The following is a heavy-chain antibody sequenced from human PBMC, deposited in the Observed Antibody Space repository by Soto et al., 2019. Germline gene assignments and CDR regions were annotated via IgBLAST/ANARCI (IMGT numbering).Heavy chain of an antibody. J-gene: IGHJ3*02. CDR2: ISYDGSNK. CDR1: GFTFSSYG. V-gene: IGHV3-30*18. D-gene: IGHD3-10*01. Sequence: AGGSLRLSCAASGFTFSSYGMHWVRQAPGKGLEWVAVISYDGSNKYYADSVKGRFTISRDNSKNTLYLQMNSLRAEDTAVYYCAKGEYCDIWGQGTMVTVSS. CDR3: AKGEYCDI.